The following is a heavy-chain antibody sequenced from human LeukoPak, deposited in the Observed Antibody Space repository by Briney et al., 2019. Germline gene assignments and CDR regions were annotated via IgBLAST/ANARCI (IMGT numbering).Heavy chain of an antibody. CDR1: GGSFSGYY. V-gene: IGHV4-34*01. D-gene: IGHD3-3*01. J-gene: IGHJ5*02. Sequence: PSETLSLTCAVYGGSFSGYYWSWIRQHPGKGLEWIGEINHSGSTNYNPSLKSRVTISVDTSKNQFSLKLSSVTAADTAVYYCARDYDFWSGYYRRWFDPWGQGTLVTVSS. CDR2: INHSGST. CDR3: ARDYDFWSGYYRRWFDP.